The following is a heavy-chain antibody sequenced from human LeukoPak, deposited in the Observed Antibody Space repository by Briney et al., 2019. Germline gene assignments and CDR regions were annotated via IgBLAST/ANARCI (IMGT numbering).Heavy chain of an antibody. V-gene: IGHV4-39*07. J-gene: IGHJ3*02. CDR2: IYHSGST. CDR1: GGSIRSSYYY. Sequence: SSETLSLTCTVSGGSIRSSYYYWGWIRQPPGKGLEWIGYIYHSGSTYYNPSLKSRVTISVDRSKNQFSLKLSSVTAADTAVYYCARLCGGSAFDIWGQGTMVTVSS. CDR3: ARLCGGSAFDI. D-gene: IGHD6-19*01.